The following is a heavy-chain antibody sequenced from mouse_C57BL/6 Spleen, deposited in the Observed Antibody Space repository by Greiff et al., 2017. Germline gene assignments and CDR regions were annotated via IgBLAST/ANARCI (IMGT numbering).Heavy chain of an antibody. Sequence: EVKLMESGGDLVKPGGSLKLSCAASGFTFSSYGMSWVRQTPDKRLEWVATISSGGSYTYYPDSVKGRFTISRDNAKNTLYLQVSSLKSEDTAMYYCARQDGYYYDYWGQSATLTVSS. V-gene: IGHV5-6*01. CDR1: GFTFSSYG. J-gene: IGHJ2*01. CDR3: ARQDGYYYDY. CDR2: ISSGGSYT. D-gene: IGHD2-3*01.